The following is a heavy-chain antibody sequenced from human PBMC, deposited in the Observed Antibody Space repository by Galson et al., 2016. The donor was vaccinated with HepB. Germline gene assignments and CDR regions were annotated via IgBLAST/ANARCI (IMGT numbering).Heavy chain of an antibody. Sequence: SVKVSCKASGYTFTTYGISWVRQVPGQGLEWMGWISGDNGDTNYAPRLQGRVTVTTDTSTSTAYVELRSLRSDDTAVYYCARDERRAGFGGPGYFDIWGRGTMVTVSS. J-gene: IGHJ3*02. CDR1: GYTFTTYG. CDR3: ARDERRAGFGGPGYFDI. CDR2: ISGDNGDT. V-gene: IGHV1-18*01. D-gene: IGHD3-16*01.